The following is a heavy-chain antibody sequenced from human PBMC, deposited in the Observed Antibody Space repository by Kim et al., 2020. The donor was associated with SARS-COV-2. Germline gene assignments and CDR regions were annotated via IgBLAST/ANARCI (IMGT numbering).Heavy chain of an antibody. J-gene: IGHJ5*02. V-gene: IGHV4-39*01. D-gene: IGHD4-17*01. CDR3: AGSTTWIHNWFDP. Sequence: YNPSLKGRVNLSVDKSTNQFSLKLTSVTAADTAVYYCAGSTTWIHNWFDPWGQGTLVTVSS.